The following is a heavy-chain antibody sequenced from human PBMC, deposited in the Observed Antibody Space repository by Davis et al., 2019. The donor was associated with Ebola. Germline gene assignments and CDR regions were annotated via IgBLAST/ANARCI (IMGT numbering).Heavy chain of an antibody. J-gene: IGHJ4*02. CDR1: GGSVSSGSYY. CDR2: IYYSGST. CDR3: ARGYRPYQLLFFDY. Sequence: PSETLSLTCTVSGGSVSSGSYYWSWIRQPPGKGLEWIGYIYYSGSTNYNPSLKSRVTISVDTSKNQFSLKLSSVTAADTAVYYCARGYRPYQLLFFDYWGQGTLVTVSS. D-gene: IGHD2-2*01. V-gene: IGHV4-61*01.